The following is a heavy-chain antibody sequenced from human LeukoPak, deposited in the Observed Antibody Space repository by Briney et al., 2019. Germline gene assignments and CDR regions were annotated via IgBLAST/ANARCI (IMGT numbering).Heavy chain of an antibody. D-gene: IGHD2-2*02. CDR3: ARVRVLRYCTSTSCYNAFDI. CDR1: GYSISNGYY. CDR2: IYHSGST. Sequence: SETLSLTCAVSGYSISNGYYWGWIRQPPGEGLEWIGTIYHSGSTYYNPSLKSRVTISVDTSKNQFSLKLSSVTAADTAVYYCARVRVLRYCTSTSCYNAFDIWGQGTMVTVSA. V-gene: IGHV4-38-2*01. J-gene: IGHJ3*02.